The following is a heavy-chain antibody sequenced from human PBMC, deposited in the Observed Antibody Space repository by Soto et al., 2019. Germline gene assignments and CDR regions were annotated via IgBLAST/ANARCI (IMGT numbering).Heavy chain of an antibody. J-gene: IGHJ6*02. CDR1: GGSISSSNW. D-gene: IGHD3-10*01. CDR2: IYHSGST. CDR3: ARSMVRGVIIHYYYGMDV. V-gene: IGHV4-4*02. Sequence: SETLSLTCAVSGGSISSSNWWSLVRQPPGKGLEWIGEIYHSGSTNYNPSLKSRVTISVDKSKNQFSLKLSSVTAADTAVYYCARSMVRGVIIHYYYGMDVWGQGTTVTVSS.